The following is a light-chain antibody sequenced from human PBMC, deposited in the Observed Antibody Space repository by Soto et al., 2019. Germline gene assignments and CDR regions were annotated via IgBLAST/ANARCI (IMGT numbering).Light chain of an antibody. V-gene: IGKV1-5*01. J-gene: IGKJ1*01. CDR3: QQYDDYSWKT. CDR2: DAS. Sequence: DIQLTQSPSTLSASVGDRVTITFRASQSVGSWLAWYQQRPGKAPRLLIYDASSLDSGVPARFSGSGSGTEFTLTVISLQPDDFATYYCQQYDDYSWKTFGQGTKV. CDR1: QSVGSW.